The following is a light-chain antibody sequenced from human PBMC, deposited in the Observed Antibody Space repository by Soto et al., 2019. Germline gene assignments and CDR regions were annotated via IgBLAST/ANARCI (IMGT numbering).Light chain of an antibody. Sequence: EIVLTQSPATLSLSPGERATLSCRASQSVSSHLAWYQQKPGQAPRLLIYDASTRATGIPARFSGSWSGTDFTLTIRSLEPEDFAVYYCQQRSNWLTFGGGIKVEIK. J-gene: IGKJ4*01. CDR3: QQRSNWLT. CDR1: QSVSSH. V-gene: IGKV3-11*01. CDR2: DAS.